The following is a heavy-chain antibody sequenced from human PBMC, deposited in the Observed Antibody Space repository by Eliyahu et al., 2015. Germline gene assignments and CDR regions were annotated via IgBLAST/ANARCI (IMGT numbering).Heavy chain of an antibody. J-gene: IGHJ5*02. CDR2: IKSKTDGGTT. V-gene: IGHV3-15*01. CDR1: GFTFSXAW. Sequence: EVQLVESGGGLVKPGGSLRLSCAASGFTFSXAWMSWVRQAPGKGLEWVGRIKSKTDGGTTDYAAPVKGRFTISRDDSKNTLYLQMNSLKTEDTAVYYCTTDNLEMATIPVWFDPWGQGTLVTVSS. D-gene: IGHD5-24*01. CDR3: TTDNLEMATIPVWFDP.